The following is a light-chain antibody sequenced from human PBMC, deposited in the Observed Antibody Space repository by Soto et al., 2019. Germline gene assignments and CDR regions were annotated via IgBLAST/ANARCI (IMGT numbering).Light chain of an antibody. Sequence: QSVLTQPPSASGTPGQRVTISCSGSSSNIGSNAVNWYQQLPGTAPKLLIYSNNQRPSGVPDRFSGSKPGTSASLAISGLQSEDEADYYCAAWDDSLNAWVFGGGTQLTVL. CDR1: SSNIGSNA. CDR2: SNN. J-gene: IGLJ3*02. CDR3: AAWDDSLNAWV. V-gene: IGLV1-44*01.